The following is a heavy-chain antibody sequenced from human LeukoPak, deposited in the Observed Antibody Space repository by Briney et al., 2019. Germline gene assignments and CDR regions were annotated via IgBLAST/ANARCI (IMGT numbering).Heavy chain of an antibody. CDR1: GYFISSGYF. CDR3: ARDGTGTLFDY. CDR2: IYHGGGT. V-gene: IGHV4-38-2*02. J-gene: IGHJ4*02. Sequence: SETLSLTCAVSGYFISSGYFWGWIRQPPGKGLQWIGSIYHGGGTYYNPSLKSRVTISVDTSKNQFSLNLSSVTAADTAVYYCARDGTGTLFDYWGQGTLVTVSS. D-gene: IGHD1-7*01.